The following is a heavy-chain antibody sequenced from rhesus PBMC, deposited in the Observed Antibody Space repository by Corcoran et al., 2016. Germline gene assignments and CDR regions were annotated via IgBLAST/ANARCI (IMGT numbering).Heavy chain of an antibody. D-gene: IGHD4-23*01. CDR2: ISGSSGST. J-gene: IGHJ4*01. CDR3: ARDLIYSNYDYFDY. Sequence: QVQLQESGPGLVKPSETLSLTCAVSGGSISSSTWWSWIRQPPGKGLEWIGYISGSSGSTYYNPSLKSRVTISTDTSKNQFSLKLSSVTAADTAVYYCARDLIYSNYDYFDYWGQGVLVTVSS. V-gene: IGHV4-65*01. CDR1: GGSISSSTW.